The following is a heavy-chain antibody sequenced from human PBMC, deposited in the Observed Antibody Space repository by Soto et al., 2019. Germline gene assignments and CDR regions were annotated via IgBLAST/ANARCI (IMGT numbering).Heavy chain of an antibody. V-gene: IGHV3-30-3*01. J-gene: IGHJ3*01. Sequence: QVQLVEFGGGVVQPGRSLRLSCVASGSPFDVHWVRQAPGKGPEWVAHIVPDGRNQYWADSEKGRFTGSRDNAKNTVYLQMNSLRTEDTAVYYCARGPTHGAFDLWGQGTMVTVSS. CDR3: ARGPTHGAFDL. CDR2: IVPDGRNQ. CDR1: GSPFD.